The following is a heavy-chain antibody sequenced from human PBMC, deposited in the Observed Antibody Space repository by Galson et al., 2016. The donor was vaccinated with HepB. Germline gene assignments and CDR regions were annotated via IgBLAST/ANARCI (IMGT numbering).Heavy chain of an antibody. V-gene: IGHV1-2*04. D-gene: IGHD6-19*01. CDR2: INPNSGGT. J-gene: IGHJ6*02. Sequence: SVKVSCKASGYTFTGYYMHWVRQAPGQGLEWMGWINPNSGGTNYAQKFQGWVTMTRDTSISTAYMELSRLRSDDTAVYFCARDRLAVAGSYYYYGMDVWGQGTTVTVSS. CDR1: GYTFTGYY. CDR3: ARDRLAVAGSYYYYGMDV.